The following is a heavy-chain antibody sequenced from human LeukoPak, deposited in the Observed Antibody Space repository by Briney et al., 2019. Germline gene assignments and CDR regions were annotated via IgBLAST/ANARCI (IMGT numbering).Heavy chain of an antibody. CDR3: ARDKVQGWFDP. D-gene: IGHD1-1*01. CDR1: GFTFSDYY. Sequence: GGSLRLSCAASGFTFSDYYMSWIRQAPGKGLEWVSYISSSGSTIYYADSVKGRFTISRDNAKNSLYLQMNSLRAEDTAVYCCARDKVQGWFDPWGQGTLVTVSS. CDR2: ISSSGSTI. V-gene: IGHV3-11*01. J-gene: IGHJ5*02.